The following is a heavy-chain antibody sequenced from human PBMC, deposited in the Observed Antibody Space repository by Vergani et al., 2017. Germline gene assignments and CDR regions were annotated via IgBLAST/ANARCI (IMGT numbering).Heavy chain of an antibody. D-gene: IGHD3-22*01. Sequence: EVQLVESGGGLVKPGGSLRLSCAASGFTFSSYSMNWFRQAPGKGLEWVGFIRSKAYGGTTEYAASVKGRFTISRDDSKNTLYLQMNSLKTEDTAVYYCTTDGPSNTMIVVANDYWGQGTLVTVSS. CDR1: GFTFSSYS. CDR3: TTDGPSNTMIVVANDY. CDR2: IRSKAYGGTT. V-gene: IGHV3-49*05. J-gene: IGHJ4*02.